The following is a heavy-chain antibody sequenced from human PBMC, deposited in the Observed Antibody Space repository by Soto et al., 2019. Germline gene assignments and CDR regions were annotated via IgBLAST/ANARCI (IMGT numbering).Heavy chain of an antibody. CDR3: VKGLRFLEWLQYYHGMDV. J-gene: IGHJ6*02. V-gene: IGHV3-64D*08. Sequence: GGSLRLSCSASGFTFSSYAMHWVRQAPGKGLEYVSAISSNGGSTYYADSVKGRFTISRDNSKNTLYLQMSSLRAEDTAVYYCVKGLRFLEWLQYYHGMDVWGQGTTVTVSS. CDR2: ISSNGGST. CDR1: GFTFSSYA. D-gene: IGHD3-3*01.